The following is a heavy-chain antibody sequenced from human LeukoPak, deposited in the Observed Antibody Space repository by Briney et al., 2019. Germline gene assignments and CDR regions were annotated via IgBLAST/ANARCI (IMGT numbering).Heavy chain of an antibody. Sequence: SETLSLTCTVSGGSVSGHYWSWIRQTPGKGLEWIGYILYSGSTRYNPSLGSRVTISVDTSKDLFSLTLTSVTAADTALYYCARHRGQYIAHDAFVIWGRGTLVAVSS. J-gene: IGHJ3*02. D-gene: IGHD2/OR15-2a*01. CDR3: ARHRGQYIAHDAFVI. CDR2: ILYSGST. V-gene: IGHV4-59*08. CDR1: GGSVSGHY.